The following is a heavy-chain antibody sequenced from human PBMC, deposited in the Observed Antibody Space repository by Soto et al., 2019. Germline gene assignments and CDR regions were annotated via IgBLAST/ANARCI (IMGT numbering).Heavy chain of an antibody. CDR1: SGSISSSNW. D-gene: IGHD3-10*01. CDR3: ARGSMVRGVIITHYYMDV. Sequence: QVQLQESGPGLVKPSGTLSLTCAVSSGSISSSNWWSWVRQPPVKGLEWIGEIYHSGSTNYNPSLKSRVTISVDKSKNQFSLKLSSVTAADTAVYYCARGSMVRGVIITHYYMDVWGKGTTVTVSS. V-gene: IGHV4-4*02. J-gene: IGHJ6*03. CDR2: IYHSGST.